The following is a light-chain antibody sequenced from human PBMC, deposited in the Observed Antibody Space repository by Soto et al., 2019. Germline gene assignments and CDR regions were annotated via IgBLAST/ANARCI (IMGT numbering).Light chain of an antibody. Sequence: EIVLTQSPGTLSLSPGERATLSCRASQSLSGGYLAWFQQKPGQTPRLLIYSASNRATGIPDRFSGRGCGTFFTLTSSILEHEDVVVYYRQRNDSLPITFGQGTQLEIK. CDR1: QSLSGGY. CDR3: QRNDSLPIT. CDR2: SAS. V-gene: IGKV3-20*01. J-gene: IGKJ5*01.